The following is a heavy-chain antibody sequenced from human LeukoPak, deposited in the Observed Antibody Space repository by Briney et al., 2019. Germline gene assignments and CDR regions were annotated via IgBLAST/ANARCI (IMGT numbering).Heavy chain of an antibody. CDR2: IYYSGST. CDR3: ARVPRVVPAATSMYYYYGMDV. J-gene: IGHJ6*02. V-gene: IGHV4-59*01. Sequence: PSETLSLTCTVSGGSISSYYWSWIRQPPGKGLEWIGYIYYSGSTNYNPSLKSRVTISVDTSKNQFSLKLSSVTAADTAVYYCARVPRVVPAATSMYYYYGMDVWGQGTTVTVSS. D-gene: IGHD2-2*01. CDR1: GGSISSYY.